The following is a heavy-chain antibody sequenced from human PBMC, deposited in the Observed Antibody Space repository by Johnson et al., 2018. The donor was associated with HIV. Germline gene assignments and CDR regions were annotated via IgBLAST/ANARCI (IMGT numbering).Heavy chain of an antibody. D-gene: IGHD1-26*01. CDR3: AKDASGSYSRAQSISDAFDI. J-gene: IGHJ3*02. Sequence: EVQLVESGGGLVQPGGSLRFSCAVSGFTFDDYGMSWVRQAPGKGLEWVSGINWNGGDDTYSADSVKGRFTISRDNAKNSLYLQMNSLRAEDTAVYYCAKDASGSYSRAQSISDAFDIWGQGTMVTVSS. CDR1: GFTFDDYG. CDR2: INWNGGDDT. V-gene: IGHV3-20*04.